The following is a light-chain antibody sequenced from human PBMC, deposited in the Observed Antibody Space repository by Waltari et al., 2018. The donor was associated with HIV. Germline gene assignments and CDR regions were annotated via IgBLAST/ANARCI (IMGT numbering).Light chain of an antibody. CDR3: SSYSGSNTLV. J-gene: IGLJ2*01. Sequence: QSALTQPPSASGPPGQSVPITCTGTSSDVGGYNYVSRYHQLPGKAPKLMIYDVTKRPSRVPDRFSGSKSGNTASLTVSGLQAEDEADYFCSSYSGSNTLVFGGGTKLTVL. CDR1: SSDVGGYNY. CDR2: DVT. V-gene: IGLV2-8*01.